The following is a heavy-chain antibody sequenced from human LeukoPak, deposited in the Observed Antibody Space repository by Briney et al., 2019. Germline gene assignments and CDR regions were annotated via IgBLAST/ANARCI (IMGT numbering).Heavy chain of an antibody. CDR1: GYSISSGYY. J-gene: IGHJ5*02. V-gene: IGHV4-38-2*01. CDR3: ATEQYGREQGGYSYGYPTRT. D-gene: IGHD5-18*01. Sequence: SETLSLTCAVSGYSISSGYYWGWIRQPPGKGLEWIGSIYHSGSTYYNPSLKSRVTISVDTSKNQFSLKLSSVTAADTAAYYCATEQYGREQGGYSYGYPTRTWGQGTLVTVSS. CDR2: IYHSGST.